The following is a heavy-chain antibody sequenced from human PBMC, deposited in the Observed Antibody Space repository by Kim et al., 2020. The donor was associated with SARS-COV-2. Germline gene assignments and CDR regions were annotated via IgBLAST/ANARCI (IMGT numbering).Heavy chain of an antibody. CDR2: T. D-gene: IGHD3-16*01. V-gene: IGHV3-23*01. CDR3: AKGGRGQGFDY. Sequence: TYYAESVKGRFTISRDNSKNTLYLQMNSLRAEDTAVYYCAKGGRGQGFDYWGQGTLVTVSS. J-gene: IGHJ4*02.